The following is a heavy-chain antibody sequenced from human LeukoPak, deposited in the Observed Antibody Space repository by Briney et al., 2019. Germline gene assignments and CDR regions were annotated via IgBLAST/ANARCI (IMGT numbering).Heavy chain of an antibody. D-gene: IGHD6-19*01. V-gene: IGHV3-23*01. J-gene: IGHJ5*02. CDR1: GFTFSSYA. CDR2: ISGSGGST. CDR3: AKLGEIMAVAGTFRWFDP. Sequence: PGGSLRLSCAASGFTFSSYAMSWVRQAPGKGLEWVSAISGSGGSTYYADSVKGRFTISRDNSKNTLYLQMNSLRAEDTAVYYCAKLGEIMAVAGTFRWFDPWGQGTLVTVSS.